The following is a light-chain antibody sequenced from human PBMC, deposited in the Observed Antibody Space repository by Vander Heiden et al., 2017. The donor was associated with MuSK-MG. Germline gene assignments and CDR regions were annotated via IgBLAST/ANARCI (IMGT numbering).Light chain of an antibody. V-gene: IGLV3-1*01. J-gene: IGLJ1*01. CDR1: KLGDKY. Sequence: SYELTQPPSVSVSPGQTASITCSGDKLGDKYACWYQQKPGQSPVLVIYQDSKRHSGIPERGSGANYGNNATINTSGTQAMDEADDYCQAWDGRTGAVVGGGTKVTVL. CDR3: QAWDGRTGAV. CDR2: QDS.